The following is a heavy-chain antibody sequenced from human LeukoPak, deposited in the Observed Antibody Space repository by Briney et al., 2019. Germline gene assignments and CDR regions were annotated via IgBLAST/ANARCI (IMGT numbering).Heavy chain of an antibody. CDR1: GYTFISYY. V-gene: IGHV1-46*01. CDR3: ASPPPGYCSSTSCYHGYYYYMDV. D-gene: IGHD2-2*01. J-gene: IGHJ6*03. CDR2: INPSGGST. Sequence: ASVKVSCKASGYTFISYYMHWVRQAPGQGLEWMGIINPSGGSTSCAQKFQGRVTMTRDMSTSTVYMELSSLRSEDTAVYYCASPPPGYCSSTSCYHGYYYYMDVWGKGTTVTISS.